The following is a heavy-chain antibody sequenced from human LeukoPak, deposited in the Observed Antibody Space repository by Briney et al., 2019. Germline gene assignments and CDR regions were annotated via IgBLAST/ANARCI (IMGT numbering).Heavy chain of an antibody. CDR2: ISAYNANT. V-gene: IGHV1-18*04. CDR1: GYSFTTYS. D-gene: IGHD3-3*01. CDR3: EKSSLLAHFDC. J-gene: IGHJ4*02. Sequence: ASVKVSCKASGYSFTTYSITWVRQAPGQGLEWMGWISAYNANTNYAQKLQGRVTITTDTHTSTAYMELSSLRSDDTAVYYCEKSSLLAHFDCWGQGTLSQSPQ.